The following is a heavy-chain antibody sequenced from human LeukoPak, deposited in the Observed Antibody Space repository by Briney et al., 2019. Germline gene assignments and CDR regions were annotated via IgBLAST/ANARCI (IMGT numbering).Heavy chain of an antibody. D-gene: IGHD6-19*01. Sequence: GGSLRLSCAASGFTFSTYNMNWVRQAPGKGLEWVSSITSSSSYTFYADSVRGRFTISRDNAKNSLYLQMNSLRAEDTAIYYCASPGSSGWYSSAFDIWGQGTMVTVSS. CDR1: GFTFSTYN. V-gene: IGHV3-21*01. CDR3: ASPGSSGWYSSAFDI. J-gene: IGHJ3*02. CDR2: ITSSSSYT.